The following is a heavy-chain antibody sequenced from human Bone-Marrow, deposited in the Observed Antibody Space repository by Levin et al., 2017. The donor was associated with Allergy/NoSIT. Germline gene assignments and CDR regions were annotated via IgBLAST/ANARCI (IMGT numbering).Heavy chain of an antibody. J-gene: IGHJ5*02. CDR3: SRDRVPLSTGYRTGAS. Sequence: ASVKVSCRASGYSFTGFYLHWVRQAPGQGLEYMGWINPNSGGTNYAQKFQGRVTMTRDTSIDTAYMDLSSLTSDDTAVYYCSRDRVPLSTGYRTGASWGQGTLVTVSS. CDR2: INPNSGGT. D-gene: IGHD1-14*01. V-gene: IGHV1-2*02. CDR1: GYSFTGFY.